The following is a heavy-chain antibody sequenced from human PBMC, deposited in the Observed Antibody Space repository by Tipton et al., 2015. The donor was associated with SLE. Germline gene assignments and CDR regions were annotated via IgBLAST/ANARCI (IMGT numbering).Heavy chain of an antibody. V-gene: IGHV1-2*06. D-gene: IGHD5-24*01. CDR2: ISPNSGVT. CDR3: AKDREMATIYHH. Sequence: QVQLVQSGAEVKKPGASVKVSCKASGYTFTGYYIHWVRQAPGQGLEWMGRISPNSGVTNYAQKFQGRVTMTRDTSIRTAYMELTRLRSDDTAVYYCAKDREMATIYHHWGQGTLVSVSS. CDR1: GYTFTGYY. J-gene: IGHJ4*02.